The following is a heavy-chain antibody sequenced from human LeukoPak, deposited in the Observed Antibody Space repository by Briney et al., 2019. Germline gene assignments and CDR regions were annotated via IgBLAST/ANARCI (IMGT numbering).Heavy chain of an antibody. J-gene: IGHJ4*02. CDR3: AKDWGPKFASGSSYLDS. CDR1: GFSFSYYE. CDR2: ITSSSSYI. Sequence: GGSLRLSCGVFGFSFSYYEMNWVRQAPGKGLEWVSSITSSSSYIHYADSVKGRFTISRDNSRNTLYLQMNGLRPEDTAVYFCAKDWGPKFASGSSYLDSWGQGTLVTVSS. V-gene: IGHV3-21*01. D-gene: IGHD3-10*01.